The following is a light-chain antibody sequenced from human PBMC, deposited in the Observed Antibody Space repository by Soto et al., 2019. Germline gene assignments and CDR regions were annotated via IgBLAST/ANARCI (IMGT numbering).Light chain of an antibody. J-gene: IGKJ1*01. CDR2: GAS. V-gene: IGKV3-20*01. CDR1: QIVSSSY. Sequence: EIVLTQSPGTLSLSPGEKATLSCRASQIVSSSYLAWYQQKPGQAPRLLIYGASSRATGIPDRFSGSGSGTDFTLTISRLEPEDFAVYYCQQYGSSPPTFGQGTRWISN. CDR3: QQYGSSPPT.